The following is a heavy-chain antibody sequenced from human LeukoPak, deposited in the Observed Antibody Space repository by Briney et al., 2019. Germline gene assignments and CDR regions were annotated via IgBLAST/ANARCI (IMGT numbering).Heavy chain of an antibody. V-gene: IGHV3-30*02. Sequence: RGSLRLSCAASGFTFSSYGMHWVRQAPGKGLEWVAFIRYDGSNKYYADSVKGRFTISRDNSKNTLYLQMNSLRAEDTAVYYCAKARGSYYEVFDYWGQGTLVTVSS. J-gene: IGHJ4*02. D-gene: IGHD1-26*01. CDR2: IRYDGSNK. CDR3: AKARGSYYEVFDY. CDR1: GFTFSSYG.